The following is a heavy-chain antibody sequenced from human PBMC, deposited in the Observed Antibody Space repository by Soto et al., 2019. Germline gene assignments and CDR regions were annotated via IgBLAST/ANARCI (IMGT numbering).Heavy chain of an antibody. V-gene: IGHV3-33*01. CDR2: IWYDGSNK. Sequence: HPGGSLRLSCAASGFTFSSYGMHWVRQAPGKGLEWVAVIWYDGSNKYYADSVKGRFTISRDNSKNTLYLQMNSLRAEDTAVYYCARDVTIFGVVSDYGMDVWGQGTTVTVSS. CDR3: ARDVTIFGVVSDYGMDV. CDR1: GFTFSSYG. J-gene: IGHJ6*02. D-gene: IGHD3-3*01.